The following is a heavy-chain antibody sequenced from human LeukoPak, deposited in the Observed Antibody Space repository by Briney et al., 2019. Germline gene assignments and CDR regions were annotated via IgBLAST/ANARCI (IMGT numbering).Heavy chain of an antibody. CDR1: GLTFRNYG. CDR3: VMLLVPGGVWHFDL. D-gene: IGHD2-2*01. CDR2: IYSGGGTTK. V-gene: IGHV3-33*03. Sequence: PGTPLRLSCVASGLTFRNYGFHWVHQAPGKGLEWVAIIYSGGGTTKYYAESVKHRFTITRDDSRDTLYLQMNSLRAEDTAVYYCVMLLVPGGVWHFDLWGRGTLVTVSS. J-gene: IGHJ2*01.